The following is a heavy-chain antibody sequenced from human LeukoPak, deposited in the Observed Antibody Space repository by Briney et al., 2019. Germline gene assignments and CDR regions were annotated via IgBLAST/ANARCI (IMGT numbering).Heavy chain of an antibody. CDR3: ARGPLFGWGLSPFDP. V-gene: IGHV1-18*01. J-gene: IGHJ5*02. Sequence: ASVKVSCKASGYTFTSYGINWVGQAPGQGLEGMGWISAYNGKTNYAKKLQGRVTITTDTSTSTAYMELRSLRSDDTAVYYCARGPLFGWGLSPFDPWGQGTLVTVSS. CDR2: ISAYNGKT. D-gene: IGHD3-3*01. CDR1: GYTFTSYG.